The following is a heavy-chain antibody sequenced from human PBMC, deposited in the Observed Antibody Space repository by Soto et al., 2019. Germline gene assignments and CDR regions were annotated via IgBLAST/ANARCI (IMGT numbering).Heavy chain of an antibody. Sequence: SVKVSWKASGGTFSSYAISWVRQAPGQGLELMGGIIPIFGTANYAQKFQGRVTITADESTSTAYMELSSLRSEDTAVYYCASSGTNSGSYSSLYYYGMDVWGQGTTVTVSS. J-gene: IGHJ6*02. V-gene: IGHV1-69*13. CDR2: IIPIFGTA. CDR1: GGTFSSYA. D-gene: IGHD1-26*01. CDR3: ASSGTNSGSYSSLYYYGMDV.